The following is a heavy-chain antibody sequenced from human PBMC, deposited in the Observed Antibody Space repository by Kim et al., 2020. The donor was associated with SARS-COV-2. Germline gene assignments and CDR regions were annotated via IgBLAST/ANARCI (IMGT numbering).Heavy chain of an antibody. J-gene: IGHJ6*02. CDR3: AREGGDYGLLGWGYYYYYGMDV. CDR1: GYTFTSYA. D-gene: IGHD4-17*01. CDR2: INTNTGNP. Sequence: ASVKVSCKASGYTFTSYAMNWVRQAPGQGLEWMGWINTNTGNPTYAQGFTGRFVFSLDTSVSTAYLQISSLKAEDTAVYYCAREGGDYGLLGWGYYYYYGMDVWGQGTTVTVSS. V-gene: IGHV7-4-1*02.